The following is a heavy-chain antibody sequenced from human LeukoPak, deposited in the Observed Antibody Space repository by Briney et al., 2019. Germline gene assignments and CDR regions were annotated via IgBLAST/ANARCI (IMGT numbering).Heavy chain of an antibody. J-gene: IGHJ4*02. CDR1: GGSFSGYY. CDR2: INHSGST. CDR3: ARGGAIAVAGPKKYYFDY. V-gene: IGHV4-34*01. Sequence: SETLSLTCAVYGGSFSGYYWSWIRQPPGKGLGWIGEINHSGSTNYNPSLKSRVTISVDTSENQFSLKLSSVTAADTAVYYCARGGAIAVAGPKKYYFDYWGQGTLVTVSS. D-gene: IGHD6-19*01.